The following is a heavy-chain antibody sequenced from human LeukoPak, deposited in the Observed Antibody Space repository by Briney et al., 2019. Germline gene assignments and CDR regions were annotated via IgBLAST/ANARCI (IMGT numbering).Heavy chain of an antibody. J-gene: IGHJ4*02. CDR1: GGSISGYY. V-gene: IGHV4-59*12. Sequence: SETLSLTCTVSGGSISGYYWSWIRQPPGKGLEWIGYIYYSGSTNYNPSLKSRVTISVDTSKNQFSLKLSSVTAADTAVYYCASRRWYYDSSGYFYWGQGTLVTVSS. CDR3: ASRRWYYDSSGYFY. CDR2: IYYSGST. D-gene: IGHD3-22*01.